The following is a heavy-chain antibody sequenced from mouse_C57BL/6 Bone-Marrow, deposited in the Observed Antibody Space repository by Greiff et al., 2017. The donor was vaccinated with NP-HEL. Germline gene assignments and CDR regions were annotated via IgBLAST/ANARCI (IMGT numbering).Heavy chain of an antibody. Sequence: QVQLQQSGAELVRPGASVTLSCKASGYTFTDYEMHWVKQTPVHGLEWIGAIDPETGGTAYNPKFKGKGIQTADKSYSTAYKGLRSLTSEDSAFYYCTRRRGMGLRAWFAYWGQGTLLTVSA. D-gene: IGHD2-4*01. CDR1: GYTFTDYE. V-gene: IGHV1-15*01. J-gene: IGHJ3*01. CDR3: TRRRGMGLRAWFAY. CDR2: IDPETGGT.